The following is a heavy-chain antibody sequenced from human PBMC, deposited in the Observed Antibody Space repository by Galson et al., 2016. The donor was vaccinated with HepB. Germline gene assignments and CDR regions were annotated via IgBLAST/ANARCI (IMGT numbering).Heavy chain of an antibody. CDR2: IKSDGSST. CDR3: ARDPSDYDSSGYPYYYYYGMDV. V-gene: IGHV3-74*01. Sequence: SLRLSCAASGFTFSRSWMHWVRQAPGKGLVWVSRIKSDGSSTSYADSVKGRFTISRDNAKNTLYLQMNSLGAEDTAVYYCARDPSDYDSSGYPYYYYYGMDVWGQGTTVTVSS. D-gene: IGHD3-22*01. J-gene: IGHJ6*02. CDR1: GFTFSRSW.